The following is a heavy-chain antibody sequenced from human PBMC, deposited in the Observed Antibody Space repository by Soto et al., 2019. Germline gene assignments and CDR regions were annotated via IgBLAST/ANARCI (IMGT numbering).Heavy chain of an antibody. J-gene: IGHJ3*02. CDR1: GFTFSSYA. Sequence: GGSLRLSCAASGFTFSSYAMSWVRQAPGKGLEWVSAISGSGGSTYYADSMKGRFTISRDISKNTLYLQMNSLRAEDTAVYNWAKEPGIAAAVPGVLDIGGQGTMVTV. D-gene: IGHD6-13*01. V-gene: IGHV3-23*01. CDR2: ISGSGGST. CDR3: AKEPGIAAAVPGVLDI.